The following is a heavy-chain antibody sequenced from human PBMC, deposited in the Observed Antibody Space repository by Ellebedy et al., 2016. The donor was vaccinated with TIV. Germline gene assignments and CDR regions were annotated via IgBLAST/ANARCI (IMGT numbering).Heavy chain of an antibody. V-gene: IGHV3-30-3*01. Sequence: PGGSLRLSCAASGFTFSSYAMHWVRQAPGKGLEWVAVISYDGSNKYYADSVKGRFTISRDNSKNTLYLQMNSLRAEDTAVYYCARSIAVAYYYFDYWGQGTLVTVSS. CDR1: GFTFSSYA. CDR3: ARSIAVAYYYFDY. D-gene: IGHD6-19*01. CDR2: ISYDGSNK. J-gene: IGHJ4*02.